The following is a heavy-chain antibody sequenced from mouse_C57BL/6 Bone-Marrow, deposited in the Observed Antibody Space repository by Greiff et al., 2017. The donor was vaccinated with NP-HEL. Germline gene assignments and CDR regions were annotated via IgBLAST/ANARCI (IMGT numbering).Heavy chain of an antibody. CDR3: ARPSTMVTPFAY. Sequence: QVQLKQSGPELVKPGASVKISCKASGYAFSSSWMNWVKQRPGKGLEWIGRIYPGDGDTNYNGKFKGKATLTADKSSSTAYMQLSSLTSEDSAVYFCARPSTMVTPFAYWGQGTLVTVSA. CDR2: IYPGDGDT. D-gene: IGHD2-2*01. J-gene: IGHJ3*01. CDR1: GYAFSSSW. V-gene: IGHV1-82*01.